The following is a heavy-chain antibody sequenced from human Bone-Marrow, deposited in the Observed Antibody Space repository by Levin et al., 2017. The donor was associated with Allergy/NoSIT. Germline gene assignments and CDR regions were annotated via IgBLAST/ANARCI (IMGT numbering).Heavy chain of an antibody. CDR1: GFTFSSYA. CDR2: ISYDGSNK. Sequence: GGSLRLSCAASGFTFSSYAMHWVRQAPGKGLEWVAVISYDGSNKYYADSVKGRFTISRDNSKNTLYLQMNSLRAEDTAVYYCAREHCSSTSCYQEEFDYWGQGTLVTVSS. J-gene: IGHJ4*02. CDR3: AREHCSSTSCYQEEFDY. D-gene: IGHD2-2*01. V-gene: IGHV3-30-3*01.